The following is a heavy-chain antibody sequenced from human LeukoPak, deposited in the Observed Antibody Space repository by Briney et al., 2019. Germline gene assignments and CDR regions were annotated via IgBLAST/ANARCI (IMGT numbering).Heavy chain of an antibody. D-gene: IGHD2-15*01. CDR3: ARGYCRGGSCYRTFFDQ. Sequence: PSENLSLTSTVYAGSISSFYWIWLPQPPGQGLEWIGYMSYSGSTNYNSTLKSRVTISLDTSKNQFSLKLNSVTAADTAVYYCARGYCRGGSCYRTFFDQWGQGTLVTVSS. J-gene: IGHJ4*02. CDR1: AGSISSFY. V-gene: IGHV4-59*01. CDR2: MSYSGST.